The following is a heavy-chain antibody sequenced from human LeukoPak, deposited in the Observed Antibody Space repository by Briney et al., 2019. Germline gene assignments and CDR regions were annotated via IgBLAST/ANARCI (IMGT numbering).Heavy chain of an antibody. J-gene: IGHJ3*02. D-gene: IGHD2-21*02. CDR3: AREGSLCGGDCPLGDAFDI. CDR2: LSGTGGST. V-gene: IGHV3-23*01. CDR1: GFTFSNYA. Sequence: SGGSLRLSCAASGFTFSNYAMSWVRQAPGKGLEWVSTLSGTGGSTYYADSVKGRFTISRDNSKNTLYLQMNSLRAEDTAVYYCAREGSLCGGDCPLGDAFDIWGQGTMVTVSS.